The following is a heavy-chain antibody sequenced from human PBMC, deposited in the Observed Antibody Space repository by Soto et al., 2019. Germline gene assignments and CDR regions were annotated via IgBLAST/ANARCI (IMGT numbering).Heavy chain of an antibody. CDR3: GRGNYWPEY. D-gene: IGHD4-4*01. CDR1: GFTFRTSW. J-gene: IGHJ4*02. CDR2: INDDGSTT. V-gene: IGHV3-74*03. Sequence: EVQLVESGGGLVQPGGSLRLSCAASGFTFRTSWMYWVRQAPGKGLVWVSRINDDGSTTTYADSVKGRFTISRDNAKKTLFMQMDRLRAADTGVEYCGRGNYWPEYWGQGTLVTVSS.